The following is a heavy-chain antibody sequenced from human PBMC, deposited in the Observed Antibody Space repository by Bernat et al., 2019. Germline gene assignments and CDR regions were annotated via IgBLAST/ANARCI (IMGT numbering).Heavy chain of an antibody. Sequence: QITLKEFGPTLVKPTQTLTLTCTFSGFSLSSTAVGVGWIRQPPGKPLEWLALIYWNDDNKYSPSLKNRLSITKDTSGNQVVLTLTNVDPVDTATYFCAHGSGWLFDHWGPGTLVTVSS. J-gene: IGHJ4*02. V-gene: IGHV2-5*01. CDR2: IYWNDDN. D-gene: IGHD6-19*01. CDR3: AHGSGWLFDH. CDR1: GFSLSSTAVG.